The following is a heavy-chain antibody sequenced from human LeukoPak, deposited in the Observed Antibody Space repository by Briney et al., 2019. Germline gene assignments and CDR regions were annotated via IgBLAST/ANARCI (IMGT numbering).Heavy chain of an antibody. CDR2: IDTEGSTT. J-gene: IGHJ6*03. Sequence: GGSLRLSCAASGFSFSRYWMHWVRQTPGKGLVWVSYIDTEGSTTRYADSVKGRFTISRDNSKNTLYLQMNSLRAEDTAVYYCANLVLLWFGERYMDVWGKGTTVTVSS. V-gene: IGHV3-74*01. CDR3: ANLVLLWFGERYMDV. CDR1: GFSFSRYW. D-gene: IGHD3-10*01.